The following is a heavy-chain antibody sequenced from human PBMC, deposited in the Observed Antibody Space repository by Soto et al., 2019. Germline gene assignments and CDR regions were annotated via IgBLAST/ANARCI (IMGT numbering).Heavy chain of an antibody. CDR2: ISAYNGNT. V-gene: IGHV1-18*01. Sequence: ASVKVSCKASGYTFTSYGISWVRQAPGQGLEWMGWISAYNGNTNYAQKLQGRVTMTTDTSTSTAYMELRSLRSDDTAVYYCARDRGPADPYYYYYGMDVWGQGTTVTVSS. D-gene: IGHD2-2*01. CDR1: GYTFTSYG. J-gene: IGHJ6*02. CDR3: ARDRGPADPYYYYYGMDV.